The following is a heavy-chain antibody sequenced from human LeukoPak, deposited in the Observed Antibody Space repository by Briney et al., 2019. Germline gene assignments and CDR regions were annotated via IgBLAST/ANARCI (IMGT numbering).Heavy chain of an antibody. D-gene: IGHD4-17*01. CDR1: GGSFSGYY. Sequence: SETLSLTCAVYGGSFSGYYWSWIRQPPGKGLEWIGEINHSGSTNYNPSLKSRVTISVDTSENQFSLKLSSVTAADTAVYYCARSGGYGDYALGNPTPFDYWGQGTLVTVSS. J-gene: IGHJ4*02. CDR3: ARSGGYGDYALGNPTPFDY. V-gene: IGHV4-34*01. CDR2: INHSGST.